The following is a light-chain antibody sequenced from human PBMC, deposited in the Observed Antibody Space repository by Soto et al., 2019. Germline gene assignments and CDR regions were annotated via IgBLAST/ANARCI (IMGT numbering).Light chain of an antibody. CDR3: SSYTSISTLV. CDR2: EVT. CDR1: SSDVGGYNY. J-gene: IGLJ2*01. Sequence: ALTQPVSVSGSPGQSITISCTGTSSDVGGYNYVSWYQQHPGKAPKLMIYEVTKRPSGVSNRFSGSKSGNTASLTISGLQAEDESDYYCSSYTSISTLVFGGGTKLTVL. V-gene: IGLV2-14*01.